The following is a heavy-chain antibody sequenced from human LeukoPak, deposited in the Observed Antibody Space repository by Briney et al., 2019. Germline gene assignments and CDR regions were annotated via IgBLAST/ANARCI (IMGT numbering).Heavy chain of an antibody. V-gene: IGHV4-4*07. D-gene: IGHD3-3*01. J-gene: IGHJ2*01. CDR1: GGSISSYY. CDR2: IYTSGST. CDR3: ARDYDFWSGSYWYFDL. Sequence: SETLSLTCTVSGGSISSYYWSWIRQPAGKGLEWIGRIYTSGSTNYNPSLKSRVTMSVDMSKNQFSLKLSSVTAADTAVYYCARDYDFWSGSYWYFDLWGRGTLVTVSS.